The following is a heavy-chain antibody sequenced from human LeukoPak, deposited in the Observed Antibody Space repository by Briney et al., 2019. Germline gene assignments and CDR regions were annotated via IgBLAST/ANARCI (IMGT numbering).Heavy chain of an antibody. D-gene: IGHD6-19*01. CDR2: IYPGDSDT. J-gene: IGHJ3*02. CDR3: AKYGDSDGWYIIWAFDI. CDR1: GYSFTKSW. Sequence: GESPKISCKGSGYSFTKSWIGWVRQMPGKGMEWMGTIYPGDSDTRYSPSFQGHVTSSVDKSISTAYLQWSSLKASDTAMYYCAKYGDSDGWYIIWAFDIWGQGTMVTVSS. V-gene: IGHV5-51*01.